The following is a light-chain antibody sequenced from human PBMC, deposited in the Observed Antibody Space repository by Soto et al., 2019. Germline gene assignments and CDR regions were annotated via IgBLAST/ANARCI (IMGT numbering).Light chain of an antibody. CDR1: SSDVGGYNF. CDR2: DVT. Sequence: QSALTQPASVSGSPGQSITISCTGTSSDVGGYNFVSWYQQHPGKAPKLMIYDVTHRPSGVSNRFSGSKSGNTASLTISGLQAEGEADYYCLSYSSSTSPYVLGTGTKVTVL. J-gene: IGLJ1*01. CDR3: LSYSSSTSPYV. V-gene: IGLV2-14*01.